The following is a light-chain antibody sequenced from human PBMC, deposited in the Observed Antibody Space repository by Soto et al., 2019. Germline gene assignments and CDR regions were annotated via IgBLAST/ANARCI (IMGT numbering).Light chain of an antibody. Sequence: EIVITQSPVTLSLSPGERATLSCRASESVSSNLAWYQQTPGQAPRLLIYDASTRATGIPARFSGSGSGTEFTLTISRLQSEDFAVYYCQQYNNWPPGRTVGQGTKVEIK. V-gene: IGKV3-15*01. CDR1: ESVSSN. CDR2: DAS. J-gene: IGKJ1*01. CDR3: QQYNNWPPGRT.